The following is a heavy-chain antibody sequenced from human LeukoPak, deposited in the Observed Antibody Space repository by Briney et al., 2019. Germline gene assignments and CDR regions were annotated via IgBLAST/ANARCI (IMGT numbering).Heavy chain of an antibody. CDR1: GFSFSSYW. V-gene: IGHV3-7*01. CDR2: IKQDGVEK. CDR3: ASGSSGRYFANFEY. J-gene: IGHJ4*02. Sequence: KPGGSLRLSCAASGFSFSSYWMGWVRQAPGKGLEWVASIKQDGVEKHYVDSLKGRAIISRDNAENSLYLQVNSLRVEDTAVYYCASGSSGRYFANFEYWGQGVLLTVSS. D-gene: IGHD6-19*01.